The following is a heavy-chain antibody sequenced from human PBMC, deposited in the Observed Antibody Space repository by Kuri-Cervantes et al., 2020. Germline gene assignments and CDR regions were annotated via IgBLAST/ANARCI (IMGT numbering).Heavy chain of an antibody. V-gene: IGHV3-64*02. CDR1: GFTFTDFA. CDR2: ISNNGGGT. J-gene: IGHJ4*02. D-gene: IGHD5-12*01. Sequence: GESLKISCAASGFTFTDFAMHWVRQAPGKGLEYVSAISNNGGGTFYADAVKGRFTMSRDNSKNTLYLQMNSLRAEDTAVYYCAKSFVAYHLLSFFDYWGQGTLVTVSS. CDR3: AKSFVAYHLLSFFDY.